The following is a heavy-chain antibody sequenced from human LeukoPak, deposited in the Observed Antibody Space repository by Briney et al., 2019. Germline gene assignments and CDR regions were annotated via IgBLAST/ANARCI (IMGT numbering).Heavy chain of an antibody. D-gene: IGHD6-19*01. CDR3: ARLRPIRVAGAKRADRGYFDY. Sequence: SETLSLTCFVSGDSFTTASYYWAWIRQPPGKGLEWIGSVSYSGVTYYNPSLKSRVTISVDTSKNQFSLKLSSVTAADTAIYYCARLRPIRVAGAKRADRGYFDYWGQGTLVTVSS. CDR2: VSYSGVT. V-gene: IGHV4-39*01. CDR1: GDSFTTASYY. J-gene: IGHJ4*02.